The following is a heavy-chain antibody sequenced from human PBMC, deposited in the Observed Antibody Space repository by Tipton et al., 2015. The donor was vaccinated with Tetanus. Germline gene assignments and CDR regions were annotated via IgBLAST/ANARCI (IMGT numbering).Heavy chain of an antibody. V-gene: IGHV4-34*01. CDR3: ARALDSSGYHFSFDY. J-gene: IGHJ4*02. D-gene: IGHD3-22*01. Sequence: TLSLTCAVYGGSFSGYYWSWIRQPPGKGLEWIGEINHSGSTNYNPSLKSRVTISVDTSKNQFSLKLSSVTAADTAVYYCARALDSSGYHFSFDYWGQGTLVTVSS. CDR2: INHSGST. CDR1: GGSFSGYY.